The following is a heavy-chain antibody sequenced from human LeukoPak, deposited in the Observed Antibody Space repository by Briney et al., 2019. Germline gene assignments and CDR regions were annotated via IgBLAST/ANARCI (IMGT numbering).Heavy chain of an antibody. V-gene: IGHV4-4*02. CDR1: GGSISSSNW. CDR2: IYHSGST. Sequence: PSGTLSLTCAVSGGSISSSNWWSWVRQPPGKGLEWIGEIYHSGSTNYNPSLKSRVTISVDKSKNQFSLKLSSVTAADTAVYYCARDRYDYVWGSYRYFFYYGMDVWGPGTTVTVSS. J-gene: IGHJ6*02. D-gene: IGHD3-16*02. CDR3: ARDRYDYVWGSYRYFFYYGMDV.